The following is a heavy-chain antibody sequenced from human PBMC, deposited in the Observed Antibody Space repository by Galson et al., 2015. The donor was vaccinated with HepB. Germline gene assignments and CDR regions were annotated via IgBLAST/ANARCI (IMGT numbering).Heavy chain of an antibody. CDR2: IHGGGDT. D-gene: IGHD6-19*01. Sequence: SLRLSCAASGLIVSNNYMTWVRQAPGKGLEWVSLIHGGGDTTYADSVRGRFTISRDISKSTLYVQMTSLTTEDTAVYYCASSSDPTRNWHFDLWGRGTLVIVSS. J-gene: IGHJ2*01. CDR3: ASSSDPTRNWHFDL. V-gene: IGHV3-66*02. CDR1: GLIVSNNY.